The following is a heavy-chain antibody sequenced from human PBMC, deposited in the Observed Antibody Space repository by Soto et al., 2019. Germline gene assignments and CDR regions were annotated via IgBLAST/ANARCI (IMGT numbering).Heavy chain of an antibody. V-gene: IGHV4-4*02. CDR3: ARRGAAAESWFDS. CDR1: GGSISSSNW. CDR2: IDHSVST. Sequence: SETLSLTCAVSGGSISSSNWWRFFRQPPGKGLEWIGEIDHSVSTTYNPSLMSRVTISVDKSVNQFSLKLSSVTAADTAVYYCARRGAAAESWFDSWGQGTLVTVSS. J-gene: IGHJ5*01. D-gene: IGHD6-13*01.